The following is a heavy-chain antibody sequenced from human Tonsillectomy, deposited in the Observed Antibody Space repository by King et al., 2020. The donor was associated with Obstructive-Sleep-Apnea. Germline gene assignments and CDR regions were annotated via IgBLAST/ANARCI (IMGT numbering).Heavy chain of an antibody. Sequence: VQLVESGGGVVQPGRSLRLSCADSGFTFSSYAMHWDRQAPGKGLEWVAVISYDGSNKYYADSMKGRFNISRDNSKNTLYLQMNSLRVDDTAVYYCASCSSPLSYNLFDPCGQGTLVTVSS. J-gene: IGHJ5*02. CDR3: ASCSSPLSYNLFDP. CDR1: GFTFSSYA. V-gene: IGHV3-30*04. D-gene: IGHD3-16*02. CDR2: ISYDGSNK.